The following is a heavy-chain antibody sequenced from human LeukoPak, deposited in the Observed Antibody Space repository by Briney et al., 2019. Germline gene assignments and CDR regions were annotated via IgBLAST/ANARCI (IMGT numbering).Heavy chain of an antibody. J-gene: IGHJ4*02. D-gene: IGHD2-15*01. CDR1: GGSISSSSYY. CDR3: ARDRPYCSGGSCYYHFDY. CDR2: IYYSGST. V-gene: IGHV4-39*07. Sequence: PSETLSLTCTVSGGSISSSSYYWGWIRQPPGKGLEWIGSIYYSGSTYYNPSLKSRVTISVDTSKNQFSLKLSSVTAADTAVYYCARDRPYCSGGSCYYHFDYWGQGTLVTVSS.